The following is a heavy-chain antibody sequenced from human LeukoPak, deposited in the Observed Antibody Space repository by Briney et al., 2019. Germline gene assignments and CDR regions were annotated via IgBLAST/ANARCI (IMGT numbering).Heavy chain of an antibody. V-gene: IGHV5-51*01. CDR3: ARLPIVGATDYDYYFDY. J-gene: IGHJ4*02. D-gene: IGHD1-26*01. Sequence: AGESLKISCKGSGYSFASHWIGWVRQMPGKGLEWMGIIYPDDSDTRYSPSFQGQVTISADKSISTAYLQWSSLKASDTAMYYCARLPIVGATDYDYYFDYWGQGTLVTVSS. CDR1: GYSFASHW. CDR2: IYPDDSDT.